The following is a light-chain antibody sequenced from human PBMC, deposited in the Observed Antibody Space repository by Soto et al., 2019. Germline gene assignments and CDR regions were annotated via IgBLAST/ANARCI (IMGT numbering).Light chain of an antibody. Sequence: DLQMTQSPSTLSASVGDRVTITCRASQSISSWLAWYQQKPGKAPKLLIYKASSLDSGVPSRFSGSGSGTEFTLTISSLQPDDFATYYCQQYNSLVTFGQGTKLEMK. CDR2: KAS. V-gene: IGKV1-5*03. CDR3: QQYNSLVT. J-gene: IGKJ2*01. CDR1: QSISSW.